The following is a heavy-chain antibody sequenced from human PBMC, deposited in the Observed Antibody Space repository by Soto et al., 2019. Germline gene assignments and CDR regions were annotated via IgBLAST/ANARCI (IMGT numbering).Heavy chain of an antibody. D-gene: IGHD1-26*01. Sequence: EVQLLESGGGLVQPGGSLRLSCAASGFTFSTYSMNWAGQPPGKGLEWVSVIGGSGGTTYYADSVKGRFTISRDNSKNTVYLQMNSLRAEDTAIYYCAKKSGGNYPFDYWGQGTLVTVSS. CDR1: GFTFSTYS. V-gene: IGHV3-23*01. J-gene: IGHJ4*02. CDR3: AKKSGGNYPFDY. CDR2: IGGSGGTT.